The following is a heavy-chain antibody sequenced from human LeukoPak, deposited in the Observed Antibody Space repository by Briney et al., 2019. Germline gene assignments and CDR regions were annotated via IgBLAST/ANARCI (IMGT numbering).Heavy chain of an antibody. Sequence: ASVKVSCKASGGTFSSYTISWLRQAPGQGLEWMGRIIPILGIANYAQKFQGRVTITADKSTSTAYMELSSLNSEATAMYYCETLGYCGGDCSVWFDPWGQGTLVTVSS. CDR1: GGTFSSYT. J-gene: IGHJ5*02. CDR2: IIPILGIA. V-gene: IGHV1-69*02. CDR3: ETLGYCGGDCSVWFDP. D-gene: IGHD2-21*01.